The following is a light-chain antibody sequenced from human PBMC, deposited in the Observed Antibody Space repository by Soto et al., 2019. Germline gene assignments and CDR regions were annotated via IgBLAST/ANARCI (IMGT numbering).Light chain of an antibody. CDR1: QSFSSN. V-gene: IGKV3-15*01. CDR2: GAS. CDR3: QQYNNWLRT. Sequence: EIVMTQSPATLSVSPGERATLSCRASQSFSSNLAWYQQKPGQAPRLLIYGASTRATGIPARFSASGSGTEFTLTISSLPSEDFAVYYCQQYNNWLRTFGQGTKVEIK. J-gene: IGKJ1*01.